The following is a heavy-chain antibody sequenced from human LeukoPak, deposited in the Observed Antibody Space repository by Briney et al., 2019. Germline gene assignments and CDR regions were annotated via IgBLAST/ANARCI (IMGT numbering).Heavy chain of an antibody. Sequence: GGSLRLSCAASGFTFSSYGMHWVRQAPGKGLEWVAFIRYDGSNKYYADSVKGRFTISRDNAKNSLYLQMNSLRADDTAVYYCARFAAGGSYYYYMDVWGKGTTVTVSS. D-gene: IGHD3-10*01. J-gene: IGHJ6*03. CDR2: IRYDGSNK. CDR1: GFTFSSYG. CDR3: ARFAAGGSYYYYMDV. V-gene: IGHV3-30*02.